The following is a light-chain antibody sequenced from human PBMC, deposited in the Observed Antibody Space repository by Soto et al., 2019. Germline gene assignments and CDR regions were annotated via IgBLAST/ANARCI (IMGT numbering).Light chain of an antibody. CDR3: QQRAKWPIT. CDR2: DAS. Sequence: EIMLTQFPATLSLSPGERATLSCRASQSVSSYLIWYQQKPGQAPRLLISDASSRATGIPARFSGSGSGTDFTLTISSLEPEDFAVYYCQQRAKWPITFGQGTRLEIK. CDR1: QSVSSY. V-gene: IGKV3-11*01. J-gene: IGKJ5*01.